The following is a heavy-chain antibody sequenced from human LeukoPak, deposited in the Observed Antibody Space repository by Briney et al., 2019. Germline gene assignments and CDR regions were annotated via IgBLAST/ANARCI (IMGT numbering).Heavy chain of an antibody. CDR3: ARDVGGYYYDSSRYYYYFDY. CDR1: GFTFSSYS. CDR2: ISSSSSYI. J-gene: IGHJ4*02. Sequence: GGSLRLSCAASGFTFSSYSMNWVRQAPGKGLEWVSSISSSSSYIYYADSVKGRFTLSRDNAKNSLYLQMNSLRAEDTAVYYCARDVGGYYYDSSRYYYYFDYWGQGTLVTVSS. V-gene: IGHV3-21*01. D-gene: IGHD3-22*01.